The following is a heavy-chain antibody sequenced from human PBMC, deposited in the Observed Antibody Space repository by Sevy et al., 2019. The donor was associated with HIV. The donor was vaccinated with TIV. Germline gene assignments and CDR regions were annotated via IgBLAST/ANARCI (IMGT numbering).Heavy chain of an antibody. D-gene: IGHD4-17*01. CDR2: MSIDGNDK. J-gene: IGHJ3*02. Sequence: GGSLRLSCAASGFTFSDYGVHWVRQTPHKGLEWVAVMSIDGNDKHYADSARGRFTISRDKSKNTLFLELNSLRQEDTAVYFGARVSTVGAMMDALDTWGQGTMVTVSS. CDR3: ARVSTVGAMMDALDT. CDR1: GFTFSDYG. V-gene: IGHV3-30*03.